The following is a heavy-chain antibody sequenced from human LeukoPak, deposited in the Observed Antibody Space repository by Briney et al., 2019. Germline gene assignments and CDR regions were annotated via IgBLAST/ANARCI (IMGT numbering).Heavy chain of an antibody. D-gene: IGHD2-2*01. J-gene: IGHJ4*02. Sequence: SETLSLTCTVSGGSISSSSYYWGWIRQPPGKGLEWIGSIYYSGSTYYNPSLKSRVTISVDTSKNQFSLKLSSVTAADTAVYYCASLIYCSSTSCYPIWGQGTLVTVSS. V-gene: IGHV4-39*01. CDR2: IYYSGST. CDR1: GGSISSSSYY. CDR3: ASLIYCSSTSCYPI.